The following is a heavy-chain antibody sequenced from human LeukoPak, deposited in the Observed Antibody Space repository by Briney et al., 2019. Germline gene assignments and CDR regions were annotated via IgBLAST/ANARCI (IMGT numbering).Heavy chain of an antibody. CDR1: GFTFNNYW. Sequence: GGSLRLSCAASGFTFNNYWMHWVRQDSGKGLAWVSRISPDGSDTNYADSVKGRFTVSRDNAKNTLYLQMNSLRAEDTAVYYCARGVYGNFDSWGQGILVTVSS. V-gene: IGHV3-74*01. J-gene: IGHJ4*02. D-gene: IGHD3-10*01. CDR2: ISPDGSDT. CDR3: ARGVYGNFDS.